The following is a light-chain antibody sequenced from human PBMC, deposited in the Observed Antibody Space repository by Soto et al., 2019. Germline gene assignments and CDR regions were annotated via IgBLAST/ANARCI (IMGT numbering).Light chain of an antibody. V-gene: IGKV3-15*01. CDR2: GAS. CDR3: QHYNNWPPET. J-gene: IGKJ1*01. CDR1: QTVSSS. Sequence: EIVLTQSPGTLSLSPGERATLSCRASQTVSSSKLAWYQQKRGQAPRLLIYGASTRATGVPARFSGSGSGTEFTLTISSLQSEDFAVYYCQHYNNWPPETFGQGTKVDIK.